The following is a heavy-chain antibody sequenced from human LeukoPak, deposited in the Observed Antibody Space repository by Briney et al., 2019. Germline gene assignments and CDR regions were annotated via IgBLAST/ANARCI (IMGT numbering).Heavy chain of an antibody. CDR3: RGSVSPSYYHYYMDV. CDR1: GGSISSDSYY. Sequence: PSETLSLTCTVSGGSISSDSYYWSWIRQPAGKGLEWIGRIYTSGSTNYNPSLKSRVTISVDTSKNQFSLKLSSVTAADTAVYYCRGSVSPSYYHYYMDVWGKGTTVTVSS. J-gene: IGHJ6*03. D-gene: IGHD3-10*01. CDR2: IYTSGST. V-gene: IGHV4-61*02.